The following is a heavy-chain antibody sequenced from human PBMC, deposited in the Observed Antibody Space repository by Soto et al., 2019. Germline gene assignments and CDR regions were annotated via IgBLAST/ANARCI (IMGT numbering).Heavy chain of an antibody. J-gene: IGHJ6*03. CDR2: INHSGST. D-gene: IGHD6-6*01. CDR1: GGSFSGYY. V-gene: IGHV4-34*01. Sequence: TLSLTCAVYGGSFSGYYWSWIRQPPGKGLEWIGEINHSGSTNYNPSLKSRVTISVDTSKNQFSLKLSSVTAADTAVYYCAIALSLAARGGGYYYYYMDVWGKGTTVTVSS. CDR3: AIALSLAARGGGYYYYYMDV.